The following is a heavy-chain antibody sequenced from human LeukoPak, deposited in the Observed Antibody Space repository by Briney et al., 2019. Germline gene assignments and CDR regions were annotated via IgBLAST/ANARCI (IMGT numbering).Heavy chain of an antibody. CDR1: GFTFSSYA. J-gene: IGHJ4*02. CDR3: AKNGDLEETTVVTQHDY. V-gene: IGHV3-23*01. D-gene: IGHD4-23*01. CDR2: ISGSGGST. Sequence: GGSLRLSCAASGFTFSSYAMSWVRQAPGKGLEWVSAISGSGGSTYYADSVKGRFTISRDNSKNTLYLQMNSLRAEDTAVYYCAKNGDLEETTVVTQHDYWGQGTLVTVSS.